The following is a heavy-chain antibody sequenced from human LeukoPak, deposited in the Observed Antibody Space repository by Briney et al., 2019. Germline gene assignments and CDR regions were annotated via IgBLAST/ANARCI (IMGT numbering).Heavy chain of an antibody. CDR3: ARGWYYDILAGPQGADF. CDR1: GFTFSSYE. D-gene: IGHD3-9*01. J-gene: IGHJ4*02. Sequence: PGGSLRLSCAASGFTFSSYEMNWVRQAPGKGLEWVSYISSSGSTIYYADSVKGRFTISRDNAKNSLYLQMNTLRAEDTAVYYCARGWYYDILAGPQGADFWGQGTLVTVSS. CDR2: ISSSGSTI. V-gene: IGHV3-48*03.